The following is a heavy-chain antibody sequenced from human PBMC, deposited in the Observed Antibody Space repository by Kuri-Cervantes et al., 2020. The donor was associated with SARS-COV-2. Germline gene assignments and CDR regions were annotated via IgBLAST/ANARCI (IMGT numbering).Heavy chain of an antibody. Sequence: GGSLTLACAASGFTFSIYAMSWVRQAPGKGLEWVSAIDGSSGDTYYADSVKGRCTISRDNSKNTLYLQMNSLRAEDTAVYYCAKVDSSSSYYYYYGMDVWGQGTTVTVSS. CDR3: AKVDSSSSYYYYYGMDV. CDR1: GFTFSIYA. CDR2: IDGSSGDT. D-gene: IGHD6-6*01. V-gene: IGHV3-23*01. J-gene: IGHJ6*02.